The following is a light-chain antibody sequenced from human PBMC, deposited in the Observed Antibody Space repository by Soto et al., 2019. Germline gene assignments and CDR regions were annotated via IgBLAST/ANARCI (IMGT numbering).Light chain of an antibody. CDR3: KSYAGSNTYV. J-gene: IGLJ1*01. CDR2: EVV. V-gene: IGLV2-8*01. Sequence: VLTQPPSASGSPGQSVTISCTGTKNDIGVYDFVSWYQHHPGKAPRLIIYEVVQRPSGVPDRFSGSKSDNTASLTVSGLQAADEADYFCKSYAGSNTYVFGSGTKVTVL. CDR1: KNDIGVYDF.